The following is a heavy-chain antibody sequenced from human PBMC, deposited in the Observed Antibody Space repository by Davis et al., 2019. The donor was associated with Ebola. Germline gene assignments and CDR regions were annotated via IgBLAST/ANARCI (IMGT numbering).Heavy chain of an antibody. J-gene: IGHJ3*02. Sequence: GESLKISCAASGFTVNSNYMSWVRQAPGKGLEWVSSISSSSSYIYYADSVKGRFTISRDNAKNSLYLQMNSLRAEDTAVYYCARDYYDSSGYFQSGAFDIWGQGTMVTVSS. D-gene: IGHD3-22*01. CDR3: ARDYYDSSGYFQSGAFDI. V-gene: IGHV3-21*01. CDR1: GFTVNSNY. CDR2: ISSSSSYI.